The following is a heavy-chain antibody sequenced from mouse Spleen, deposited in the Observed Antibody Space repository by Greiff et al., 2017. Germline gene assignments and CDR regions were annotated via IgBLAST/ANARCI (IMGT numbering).Heavy chain of an antibody. V-gene: IGHV1S81*02. CDR1: GYTFTSYY. J-gene: IGHJ3*01. Sequence: QVQLQQSGAELVKPGASVKLSCKASGYTFTSYYMSWVKQRPGQGLEWIGEINPSNGGTNFNEKFKSKATLTVDKSSSTAYMQLSSLTSEDSAVYYCTREDGYSAWFAYWGQGTLVTVSA. CDR3: TREDGYSAWFAY. D-gene: IGHD2-3*01. CDR2: INPSNGGT.